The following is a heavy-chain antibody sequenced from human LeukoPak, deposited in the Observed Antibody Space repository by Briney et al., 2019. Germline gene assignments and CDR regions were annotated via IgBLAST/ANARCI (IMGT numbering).Heavy chain of an antibody. V-gene: IGHV4-39*07. CDR3: ARAVGSGSFQTYYYMDV. CDR2: IYYSGST. J-gene: IGHJ6*03. D-gene: IGHD3-10*01. CDR1: GDSISSTNYY. Sequence: PSETLSLTCTVSGDSISSTNYYWGWIRQPPGKGLEWIGSIYYSGSTYYNPSLESRVTISVDTSKNQFSLKLSSVTAADTAVYYCARAVGSGSFQTYYYMDVWGKGTTVTISS.